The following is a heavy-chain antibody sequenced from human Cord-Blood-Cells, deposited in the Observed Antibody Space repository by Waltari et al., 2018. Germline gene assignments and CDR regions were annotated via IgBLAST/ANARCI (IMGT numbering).Heavy chain of an antibody. D-gene: IGHD1-7*01. CDR1: GYTFPDYY. J-gene: IGHJ3*02. CDR2: INPNSGGT. CDR3: ARANWNYAFDI. Sequence: QVQLVQSGAEAKKPGASVKVSCTASGYTFPDYYMHRVRQAPGQGLEWMGWINPNSGGTNYAQKFQGRVTMTRDTSISTAYMELSRLRSDDTAVYYCARANWNYAFDIWGQGTMVTVSS. V-gene: IGHV1-2*02.